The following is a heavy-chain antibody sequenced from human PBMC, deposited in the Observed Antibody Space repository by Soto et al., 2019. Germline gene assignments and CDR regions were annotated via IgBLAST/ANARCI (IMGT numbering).Heavy chain of an antibody. V-gene: IGHV3-23*01. D-gene: IGHD1-26*01. J-gene: IGHJ6*02. CDR2: ISGSGGST. CDR1: GFTFSSYA. Sequence: PGGSLRLSCAASGFTFSSYAMSWVRQAPGKGLEWVSAISGSGGSTYYADSVKGRFTISRDNSKNTLYLQMNSLRAEDTAVYYCARDTRLIVGATLYYYYYYGMDVWGQGTTVTVSS. CDR3: ARDTRLIVGATLYYYYYYGMDV.